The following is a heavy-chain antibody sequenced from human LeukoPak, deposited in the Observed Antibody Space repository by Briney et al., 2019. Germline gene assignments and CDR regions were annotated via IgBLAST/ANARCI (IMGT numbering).Heavy chain of an antibody. CDR3: ARDDPLAVAGNWFDP. Sequence: AGRSLRLSCAASGFTFSSYAMHWVRQAPGKGLESVAVISYDGSNKYYADSVKGRFTISRDNSKNTLYLQMNSLKSEDTAVYYCARDDPLAVAGNWFDPWGQGTLVTVSS. CDR1: GFTFSSYA. V-gene: IGHV3-30*04. D-gene: IGHD6-19*01. CDR2: ISYDGSNK. J-gene: IGHJ5*02.